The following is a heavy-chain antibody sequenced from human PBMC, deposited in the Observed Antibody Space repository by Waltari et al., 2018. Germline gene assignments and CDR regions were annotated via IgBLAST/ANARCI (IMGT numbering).Heavy chain of an antibody. Sequence: QVQLQESGPGLVKPSQTLSLTCTVSGGSISSGGYYLSWIRQHPGKGLEWIGYNYYSGSTYYNPSLKSRVTISVDTSKNQFSLKLSSVTAADTAVYYCARVRSSHRAQNLFDPWGQGTLVTVSS. CDR3: ARVRSSHRAQNLFDP. J-gene: IGHJ5*02. V-gene: IGHV4-31*03. CDR2: NYYSGST. CDR1: GGSISSGGYY. D-gene: IGHD3-10*01.